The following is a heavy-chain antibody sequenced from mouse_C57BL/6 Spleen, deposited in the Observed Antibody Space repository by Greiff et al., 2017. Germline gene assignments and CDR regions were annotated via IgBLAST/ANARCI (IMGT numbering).Heavy chain of an antibody. Sequence: EVKLMESGGGLVQPGGSMKLSCVASGFTFSNYWMNWVRQSPEKGLEWVAQIRLKSDNYATHYAESVKGRFTISRDDSKSIVYLQMNNLRAEDTGIYYCTGLYGSSYWYFDVWGTGTTVTVSS. CDR1: GFTFSNYW. CDR2: IRLKSDNYAT. D-gene: IGHD1-1*01. CDR3: TGLYGSSYWYFDV. J-gene: IGHJ1*03. V-gene: IGHV6-3*01.